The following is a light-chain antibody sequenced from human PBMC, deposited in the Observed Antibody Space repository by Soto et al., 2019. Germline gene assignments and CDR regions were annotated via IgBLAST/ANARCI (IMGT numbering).Light chain of an antibody. CDR2: AAS. Sequence: DIQMTQSPSSLSASVGDRVTITCRASQCIRIDLGWYQQKPGKAPKRLIYAASSLQTGVPSRFSGSGSGTEFTLTISSLQPEDFATYLCLQPNTFPPTFGQGTKVE. CDR3: LQPNTFPPT. CDR1: QCIRID. V-gene: IGKV1-17*01. J-gene: IGKJ1*01.